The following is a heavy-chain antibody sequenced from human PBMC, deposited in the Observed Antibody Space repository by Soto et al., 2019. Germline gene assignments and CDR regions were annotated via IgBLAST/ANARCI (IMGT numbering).Heavy chain of an antibody. D-gene: IGHD3-22*01. CDR2: IYYSGST. J-gene: IGHJ3*02. CDR3: ARSFITMIQADAFDI. V-gene: IGHV4-39*01. CDR1: GGSISSSSYY. Sequence: QLQLQESGPGLVKPSETLSLTCTVSGGSISSSSYYWGWIRQPPGKGLEWIGSIYYSGSTYYNPSLKSRVTLSVDTSKNQFSLKLSSVTAADTAVYYCARSFITMIQADAFDIWGQGTMVTVSS.